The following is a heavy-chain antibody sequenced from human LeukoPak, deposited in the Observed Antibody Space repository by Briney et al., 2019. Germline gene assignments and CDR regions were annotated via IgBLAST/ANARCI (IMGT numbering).Heavy chain of an antibody. CDR3: ARDLEGANYDFWSGYYEGGAFDI. V-gene: IGHV1-18*01. CDR1: GYTFTSYG. D-gene: IGHD3-3*01. J-gene: IGHJ3*02. CDR2: ISAYNGNT. Sequence: GAAVKVSCKASGYTFTSYGISWVRQAPGQGLEWMGWISAYNGNTNYAQKLQGRVTMTTDTSTSTAYMELRSLRSDDTAVYYCARDLEGANYDFWSGYYEGGAFDIWGQGTMVTVSS.